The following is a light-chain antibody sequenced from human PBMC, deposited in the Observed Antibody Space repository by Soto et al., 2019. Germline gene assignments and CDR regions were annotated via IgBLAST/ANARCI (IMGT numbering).Light chain of an antibody. CDR2: AAP. J-gene: IGKJ2*01. CDR1: QTINSY. V-gene: IGKV1-39*01. Sequence: DIPLTQSPSSLSASVGDRVTLTCPASQTINSYLNWYQQKPGQAPQLLIYAAPSLQSGVPSRFCGSGSGTDFTLTISSLQPEDFATYYCQQSYSTPYTFGHGTKLEIK. CDR3: QQSYSTPYT.